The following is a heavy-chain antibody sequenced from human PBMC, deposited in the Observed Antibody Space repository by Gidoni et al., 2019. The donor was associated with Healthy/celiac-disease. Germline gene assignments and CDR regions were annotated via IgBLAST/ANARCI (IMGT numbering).Heavy chain of an antibody. D-gene: IGHD3-22*01. J-gene: IGHJ5*02. CDR1: GFTFSSHG. CDR2: ISYDGSNK. Sequence: QVQLVESGGGVVQPGRSLRLSCAASGFTFSSHGMHWVRPAPGKGLEWVAVISYDGSNKYYADSVKGRFTISRDNSKNTLYLQMNSLRAEDTAVYYCAKDPYDSSVYHACWFDPWGQGTLVTVSS. V-gene: IGHV3-30*18. CDR3: AKDPYDSSVYHACWFDP.